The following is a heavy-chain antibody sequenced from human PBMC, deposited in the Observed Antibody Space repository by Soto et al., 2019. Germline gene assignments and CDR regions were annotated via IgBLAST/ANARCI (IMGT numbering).Heavy chain of an antibody. V-gene: IGHV3-30*18. CDR2: ISYDGSNK. CDR3: AKNYDIVVVVAASNCFDS. D-gene: IGHD2-15*01. Sequence: GGSLRLSCAASGFTFSSYGMHWVRQAPGKGLEWVAVISYDGSNKYYADSVKGRFTISRDNSKNTLYLQMNSLRAEDTAVYYCAKNYDIVVVVAASNCFDSWGQGILVTVSS. CDR1: GFTFSSYG. J-gene: IGHJ5*01.